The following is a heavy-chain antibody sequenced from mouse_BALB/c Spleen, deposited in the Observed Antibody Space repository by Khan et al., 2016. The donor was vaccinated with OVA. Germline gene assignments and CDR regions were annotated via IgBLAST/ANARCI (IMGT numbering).Heavy chain of an antibody. V-gene: IGHV3-8*02. Sequence: EVQLQESGPSLVKPSQTLSLTCSVTGDSITRCYWHWIRKFPGNNLDYMGDISYSGDTYCNPSLISRISITRDTSKNQNYLQLNSVTTEDTATYXAACELRGFAYWGQGTLVTVSA. CDR3: ACELRGFAY. CDR1: GDSITRCY. J-gene: IGHJ3*01. CDR2: ISYSGDT. D-gene: IGHD1-1*01.